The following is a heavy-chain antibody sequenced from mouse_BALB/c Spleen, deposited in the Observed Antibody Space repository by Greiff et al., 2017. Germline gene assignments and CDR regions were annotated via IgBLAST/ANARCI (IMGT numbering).Heavy chain of an antibody. CDR2: ISDGGSYT. D-gene: IGHD1-1*01. Sequence: EVKLVESGGGLVKPGGSLKLSCAASGFTFSDYYMYWVRQTPEKRLEWVATISDGGSYTYYPDSVKGRFTISRDNAKNNLYLQMSSLKSEDTAMYYCARDLPYYYGSSYGAMDDWGQGTSVTVSS. J-gene: IGHJ4*01. CDR1: GFTFSDYY. CDR3: ARDLPYYYGSSYGAMDD. V-gene: IGHV5-4*02.